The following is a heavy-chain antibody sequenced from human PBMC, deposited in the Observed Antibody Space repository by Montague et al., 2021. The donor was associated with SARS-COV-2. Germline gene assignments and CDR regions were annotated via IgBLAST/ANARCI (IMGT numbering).Heavy chain of an antibody. Sequence: PALVKPTQTLTLTCTFSGFSLSTSGVGVGWIRQPPGKALEWLALIYWDDDKRYSPSLKSRLTITKDTSKNQVVLTMTNMDPVDTATYYCAHVGMACSGGSCYPKIKDWYFDLGAVAPWSLPPQ. CDR2: IYWDDDK. CDR1: GFSLSTSGVG. V-gene: IGHV2-5*02. D-gene: IGHD2-15*01. J-gene: IGHJ2*01. CDR3: AHVGMACSGGSCYPKIKDWYFDL.